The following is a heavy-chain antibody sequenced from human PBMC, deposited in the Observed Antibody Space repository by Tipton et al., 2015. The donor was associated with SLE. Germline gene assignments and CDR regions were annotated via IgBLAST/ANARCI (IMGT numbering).Heavy chain of an antibody. J-gene: IGHJ3*02. CDR2: ISAYNGNA. Sequence: QLVQSGAEVKKPGASVKVSCKASGYTFTDYDISWVRQAPGQGLEWMGWISAYNGNANYVQTLQGRVTMTTDTSTTTAYMELRSLRSDDTAISYCGRDGKEDAFDIWGQGTMVTVSS. CDR3: GRDGKEDAFDI. CDR1: GYTFTDYD. V-gene: IGHV1-18*04. D-gene: IGHD1-26*01.